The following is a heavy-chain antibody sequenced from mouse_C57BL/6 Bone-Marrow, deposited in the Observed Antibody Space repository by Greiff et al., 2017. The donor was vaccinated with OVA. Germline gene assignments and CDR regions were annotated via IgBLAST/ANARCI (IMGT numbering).Heavy chain of an antibody. J-gene: IGHJ3*01. CDR3: ARWGLASLFAY. CDR2: IDPSDSYT. D-gene: IGHD3-3*01. Sequence: QVQLQQPGAELVRPGTSVKLSCKASGYTFTSYWMHWVKQRPRQGLEWIGVIDPSDSYTNYNQKFKGKATLTVDTSSSTAYMQLSSLTSEDSAVYYCARWGLASLFAYWGQGTLVTVSA. V-gene: IGHV1-59*01. CDR1: GYTFTSYW.